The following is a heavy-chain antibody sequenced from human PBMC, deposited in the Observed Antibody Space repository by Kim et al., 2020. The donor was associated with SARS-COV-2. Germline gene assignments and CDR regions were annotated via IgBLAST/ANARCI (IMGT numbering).Heavy chain of an antibody. CDR3: ARGKSYCGGNCCSPLDY. CDR1: GFTFGVYS. Sequence: GGSLRLSCSASGFTFGVYSMNWVRQAPGKGLDWVSSISNTKSYTNYADSVQGRFAISRDNAKNSGYLHMNRFRADDTAVYYCARGKSYCGGNCCSPLDY. V-gene: IGHV3-21*06. D-gene: IGHD2-21*02. J-gene: IGHJ4*01. CDR2: ISNTKSYT.